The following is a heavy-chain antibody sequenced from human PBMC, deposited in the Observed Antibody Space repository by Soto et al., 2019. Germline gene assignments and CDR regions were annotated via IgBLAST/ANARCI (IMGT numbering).Heavy chain of an antibody. D-gene: IGHD3-22*01. J-gene: IGHJ4*02. Sequence: PEESLKISCKGSGYSFAGYWITWVRPQPGKGLEWMGRIDPSDSQTYYSPSFRGHVTISVTKSITTVFLQWSSLRASDTAMYYCARQIYDSDTGPNFQYYFDSWGQGTPVTVSS. CDR3: ARQIYDSDTGPNFQYYFDS. CDR2: IDPSDSQT. CDR1: GYSFAGYW. V-gene: IGHV5-10-1*01.